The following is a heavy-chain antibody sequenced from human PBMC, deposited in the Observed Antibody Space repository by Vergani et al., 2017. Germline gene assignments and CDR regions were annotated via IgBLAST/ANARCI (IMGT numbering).Heavy chain of an antibody. Sequence: VQLVESGGGVVQRGGSLRLSCAASGFTFSSYSMNWVRQAPGKGLEWVSSISSSSSYIYYADSVKGRFTISRDNAKNSLYLQMNSLRAEDTAVYYCARDALPIVPAAIFGDMGYYYYYMDVWGKGTTVTVSS. J-gene: IGHJ6*03. V-gene: IGHV3-21*02. CDR3: ARDALPIVPAAIFGDMGYYYYYMDV. CDR1: GFTFSSYS. D-gene: IGHD2-2*02. CDR2: ISSSSSYI.